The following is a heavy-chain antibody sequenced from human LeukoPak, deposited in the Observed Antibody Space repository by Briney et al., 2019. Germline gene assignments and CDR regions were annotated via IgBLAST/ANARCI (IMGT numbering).Heavy chain of an antibody. CDR1: GYSISSGYY. J-gene: IGHJ4*02. V-gene: IGHV4-38-2*01. Sequence: SETLSLTSAVSGYSISSGYYWGWIRQPPGKGLEWIGSIYHSGSTYYNPSLKSRVTISVDTSKNQFSLKLSSVTAADTAVYSCASTGSGKQAHYFDYWGQGTLVTVSS. CDR2: IYHSGST. D-gene: IGHD3-10*01. CDR3: ASTGSGKQAHYFDY.